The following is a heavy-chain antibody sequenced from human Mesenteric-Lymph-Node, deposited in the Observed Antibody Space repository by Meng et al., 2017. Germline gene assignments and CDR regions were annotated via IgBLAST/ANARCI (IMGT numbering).Heavy chain of an antibody. CDR1: GGSLSGYY. Sequence: QVQLKQWGAEVLKPSETLSRTCAVHGGSLSGYYWSWIRQPPGKGLEWMGEVYHNGVTKYSPSLRSRVVISIDTSKNQFSLNLRSVSAADTAMYYCARGGATPMIIKYWGPGTLVTVSS. J-gene: IGHJ4*02. V-gene: IGHV4-34*02. D-gene: IGHD3-10*01. CDR3: ARGGATPMIIKY. CDR2: VYHNGVT.